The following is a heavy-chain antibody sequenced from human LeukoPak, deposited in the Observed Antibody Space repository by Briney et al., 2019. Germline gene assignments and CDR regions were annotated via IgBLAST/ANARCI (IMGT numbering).Heavy chain of an antibody. J-gene: IGHJ4*02. CDR3: ARGTTY. CDR1: GGSISSGSYY. CDR2: IYTSGST. V-gene: IGHV4-61*02. Sequence: SETLSLTCTVSGGSISSGSYYWSWIRQPAGKGLGWIGRIYTSGSTNYNPSLKSRVTISVDTSKNQLSLKLSAVTAADTAVYYCARGTTYSGQGTLVTASS. D-gene: IGHD1-1*01.